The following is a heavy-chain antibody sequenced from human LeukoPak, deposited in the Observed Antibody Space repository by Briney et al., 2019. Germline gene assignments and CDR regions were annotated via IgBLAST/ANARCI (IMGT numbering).Heavy chain of an antibody. D-gene: IGHD3-9*01. J-gene: IGHJ3*02. CDR2: INSNIGYP. V-gene: IGHV7-4-1*02. CDR3: ATTRLDLRYFDWLGDAFDI. CDR1: GNSIINYA. Sequence: GASVKVSCKASGNSIINYAMNWVRQAPGQGLEWMGWINSNIGYPTYAQGFTGRFVFSLDTSISTAYLQISSLKAEDTAVYYCATTRLDLRYFDWLGDAFDIWGQGTMVTVSS.